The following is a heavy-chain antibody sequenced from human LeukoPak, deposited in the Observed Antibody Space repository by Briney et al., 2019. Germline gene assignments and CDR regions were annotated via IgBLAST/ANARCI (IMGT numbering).Heavy chain of an antibody. J-gene: IGHJ5*02. D-gene: IGHD6-19*01. V-gene: IGHV4-4*07. CDR1: GGSISGDY. CDR3: ARDSRIAVAGTYWFDP. CDR2: IYTSGST. Sequence: LETLSLTCTVSGGSISGDYWSWIRQPAGKGLEWIGRIYTSGSTNYNPSLKSRVTMSVDTSKNQFSLKLSSVTAADTAVYYCARDSRIAVAGTYWFDPWGQGTLVTVSS.